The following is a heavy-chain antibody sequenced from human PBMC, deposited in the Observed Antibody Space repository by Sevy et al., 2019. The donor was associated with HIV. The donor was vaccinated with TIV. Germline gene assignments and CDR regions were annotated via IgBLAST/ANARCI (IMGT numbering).Heavy chain of an antibody. V-gene: IGHV3-13*01. CDR2: IGSGGDA. Sequence: RSPRLSCGASGFTFSSYDMHWVRQAAGKGLEWVSGIGSGGDAYYPGSVKGRFTISRENAKNSLYLQMNSLRAGDTAVYYCARSGGYSDYGMDVWGQGTTVTVSS. CDR3: ARSGGYSDYGMDV. CDR1: GFTFSSYD. J-gene: IGHJ6*02. D-gene: IGHD5-12*01.